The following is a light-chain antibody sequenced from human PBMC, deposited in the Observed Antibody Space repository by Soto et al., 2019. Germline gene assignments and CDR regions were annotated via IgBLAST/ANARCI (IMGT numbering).Light chain of an antibody. V-gene: IGKV1-39*01. CDR1: QSISSY. Sequence: DIQMTQSPSALSASVGDRVTITCRASQSISSYLNWYQQRPGKAPNLLIYDATRLHSGVPPRFSGSGYGTDFTLTITSLQLEDFATYYCQQSFSVRSWTFGQGTKVDIK. CDR3: QQSFSVRSWT. CDR2: DAT. J-gene: IGKJ1*01.